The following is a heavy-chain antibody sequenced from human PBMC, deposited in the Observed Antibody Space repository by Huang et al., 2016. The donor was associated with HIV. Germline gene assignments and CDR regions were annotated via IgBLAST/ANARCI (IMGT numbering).Heavy chain of an antibody. V-gene: IGHV3-74*01. D-gene: IGHD3-22*01. CDR3: ARDPRIQSWLNFFDY. CDR2: INSDGSST. Sequence: EVQLVESGGGLVQPGGSPRLSCAAAGFSISGYWMHWVRQAPGKGLGGVSRINSDGSSTSYADAGKGRFTISRDNAKNTLYLQMNSLRAEDTAVYYCARDPRIQSWLNFFDYWGQGTLVSVSS. J-gene: IGHJ4*02. CDR1: GFSISGYW.